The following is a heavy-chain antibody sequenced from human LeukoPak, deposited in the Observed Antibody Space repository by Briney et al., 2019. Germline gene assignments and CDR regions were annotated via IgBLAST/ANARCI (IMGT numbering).Heavy chain of an antibody. D-gene: IGHD3-22*01. V-gene: IGHV1-24*01. CDR3: ATSRPITYYYDSSVPPYFDY. Sequence: SVKVSCKVSGYTLTELSMHWVRQTPGKGLEWMGGFDPEDGETIYAQKFQGRVTMTEDTSTDTAYMELSSLRSEDTAVYYCATSRPITYYYDSSVPPYFDYWAREPWSPPPQ. J-gene: IGHJ4*02. CDR2: FDPEDGET. CDR1: GYTLTELS.